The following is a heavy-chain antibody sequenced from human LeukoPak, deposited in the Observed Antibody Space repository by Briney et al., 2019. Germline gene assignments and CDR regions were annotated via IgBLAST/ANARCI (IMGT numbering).Heavy chain of an antibody. J-gene: IGHJ4*02. Sequence: TSETLSLTCTVSGGSISSSSYYWGWIRQPPGKGLEWIGSIYYSGSTYYNPSLKSRVTISVDTSKNQFSLKLSSVTAADTAVYYCRRGGYSSSWYPYWGQGTLVTVSS. CDR1: GGSISSSSYY. D-gene: IGHD6-13*01. V-gene: IGHV4-39*01. CDR3: RRGGYSSSWYPY. CDR2: IYYSGST.